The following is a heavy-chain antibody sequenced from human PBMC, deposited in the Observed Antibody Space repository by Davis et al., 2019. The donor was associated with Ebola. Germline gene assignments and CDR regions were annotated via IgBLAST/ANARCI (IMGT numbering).Heavy chain of an antibody. J-gene: IGHJ4*02. V-gene: IGHV1-3*01. CDR3: ARGKESSSWNDFDY. Sequence: SVTVPCQPSLYTFTRYAMHWVRQAPGQRLEWLGWINAGNGNTKYSQKFQGRVTITRDTSASTAYMELSSLRSEDTAVYYCARGKESSSWNDFDYWGQGTLVTVTS. CDR1: LYTFTRYA. CDR2: INAGNGNT. D-gene: IGHD6-13*01.